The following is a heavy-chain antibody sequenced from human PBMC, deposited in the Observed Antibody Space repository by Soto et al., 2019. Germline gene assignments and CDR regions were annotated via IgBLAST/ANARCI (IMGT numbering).Heavy chain of an antibody. V-gene: IGHV4-34*01. CDR3: ARLPTVTPS. Sequence: PSETLSLTCAIYGGSFSGYYWSWIRQPPGKGLEWIGEINHSGSTNYNPSLKSRVTISVDTSKNQFSLKLSSVTAADTAVYYCARLPTVTPSWGQGTLVTVSS. D-gene: IGHD4-17*01. CDR1: GGSFSGYY. J-gene: IGHJ4*02. CDR2: INHSGST.